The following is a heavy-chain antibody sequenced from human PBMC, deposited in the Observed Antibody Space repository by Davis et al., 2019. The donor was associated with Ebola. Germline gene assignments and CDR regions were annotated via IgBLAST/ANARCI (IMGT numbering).Heavy chain of an antibody. D-gene: IGHD4-23*01. Sequence: GGSLRPSCPASGFTSLNLAMHWVRQVQGKGLKYVSAISSSGGSTYYADSVKGRFTISRDNAKNSLYLQMNSLRAEDTSVYYCARAYGGQFDPWGQGTLVTVSS. CDR3: ARAYGGQFDP. V-gene: IGHV3-64*04. CDR1: GFTSLNLA. CDR2: ISSSGGST. J-gene: IGHJ5*02.